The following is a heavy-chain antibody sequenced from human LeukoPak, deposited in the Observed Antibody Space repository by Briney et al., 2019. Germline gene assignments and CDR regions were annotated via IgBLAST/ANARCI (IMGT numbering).Heavy chain of an antibody. Sequence: SETLSLTCTVSGGSVSSGSYYWSWIRQPPGKGLEWIGYIYYSGSTNYNPSLKSRVTISVDTSKNQFSLKLSSVTAADTAVYYCARSSYSSSSSVWGQGTMVTVSS. D-gene: IGHD6-6*01. CDR1: GGSVSSGSYY. V-gene: IGHV4-61*01. CDR2: IYYSGST. CDR3: ARSSYSSSSSV. J-gene: IGHJ3*01.